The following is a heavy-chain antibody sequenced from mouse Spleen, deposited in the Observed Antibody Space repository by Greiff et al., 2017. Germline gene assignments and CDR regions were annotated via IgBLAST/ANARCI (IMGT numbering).Heavy chain of an antibody. J-gene: IGHJ1*03. V-gene: IGHV5-17*01. Sequence: EVMLVESGGGLVKPGGSLKLSCAASGFTFSDYGMHWVRQAPEKGLEWVAYISSGSSTIYYADTVKGRFTISRNNAKNTLFLQMTSLGSEDTAMYYCARDYGSSYWYFDVWGTGTTVTVSS. CDR2: ISSGSSTI. D-gene: IGHD1-1*01. CDR1: GFTFSDYG. CDR3: ARDYGSSYWYFDV.